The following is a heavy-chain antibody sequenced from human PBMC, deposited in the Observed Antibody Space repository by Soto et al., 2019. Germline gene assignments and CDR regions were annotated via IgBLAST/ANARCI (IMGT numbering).Heavy chain of an antibody. CDR1: GFTFSSYG. J-gene: IGHJ3*02. V-gene: IGHV3-30*18. Sequence: QVQLVESGGGVVQPGRSLRLSCAASGFTFSSYGMHWVRQAPGKGLEWVAVISYDGSNKYYADSVKGRFTISRDNSKNTLYLQMNSLRAEDTAVYYCANTVGDTDTYDDFDIWGQGTMVTVSS. CDR2: ISYDGSNK. D-gene: IGHD5-18*01. CDR3: ANTVGDTDTYDDFDI.